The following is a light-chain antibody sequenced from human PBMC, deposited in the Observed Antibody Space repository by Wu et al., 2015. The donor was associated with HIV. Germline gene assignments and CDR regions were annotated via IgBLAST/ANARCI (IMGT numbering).Light chain of an antibody. CDR1: QSLTSRY. CDR2: GAS. J-gene: IGKJ4*01. Sequence: EIVLTQSPGTLSLSPGERATLSCRATQSLTSRYLAWYQQKPGQAPRLLIYGASTRATATPARFSGSGSGTEFALTISTMQSEDFAVYYCQQYNNWPLTFGGGTTVEIK. CDR3: QQYNNWPLT. V-gene: IGKV3-15*01.